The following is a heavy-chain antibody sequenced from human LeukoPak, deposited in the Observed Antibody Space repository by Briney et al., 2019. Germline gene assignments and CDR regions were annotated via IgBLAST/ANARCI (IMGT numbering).Heavy chain of an antibody. V-gene: IGHV1-18*01. CDR1: GYTFTSYG. D-gene: IGHD3-22*01. CDR3: ARDYYDSSSYYSPTNYYYGMDV. J-gene: IGHJ6*02. CDR2: ISAYNGNT. Sequence: ASVKVSCKASGYTFTSYGISWVRQAPGQGLEWMGWISAYNGNTNYAQKLQGRVTMTTDTSTSTAYMELRSLRSDDTAVYYCARDYYDSSSYYSPTNYYYGMDVWGQGTTVTVSS.